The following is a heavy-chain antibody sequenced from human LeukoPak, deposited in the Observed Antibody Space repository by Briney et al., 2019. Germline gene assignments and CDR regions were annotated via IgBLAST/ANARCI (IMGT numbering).Heavy chain of an antibody. J-gene: IGHJ4*02. V-gene: IGHV3-7*01. D-gene: IGHD3-10*01. CDR3: ARGLYGSGSYPSFDY. CDR1: GFTFNSYRSYW. CDR2: INQNEGEK. Sequence: GGSLRLSCVASGFTFNSYRSYWMSWIRQAPGQGLEWVANINQNEGEKYYVDSVKGRFTISRDNAKNSLFLQMNSLRVEDTAVYYCARGLYGSGSYPSFDYWGQGTLVTVSS.